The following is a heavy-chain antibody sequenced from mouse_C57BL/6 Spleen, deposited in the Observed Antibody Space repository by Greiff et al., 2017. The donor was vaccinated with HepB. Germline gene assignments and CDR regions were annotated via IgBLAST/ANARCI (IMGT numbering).Heavy chain of an antibody. Sequence: VKLKESGPGLVQPSQRLSITCTASGFSLTSYGVHWVRQSPGKGLEWLGVICSGGSTDNNAAFISRLSISKDNSKSQVFFKMNSLQADDSAIYYCAGKCYYYIDYWGQGTTLTVSS. J-gene: IGHJ2*01. CDR2: ICSGGST. CDR3: AGKCYYYIDY. D-gene: IGHD2-12*01. V-gene: IGHV2-2*01. CDR1: GFSLTSYG.